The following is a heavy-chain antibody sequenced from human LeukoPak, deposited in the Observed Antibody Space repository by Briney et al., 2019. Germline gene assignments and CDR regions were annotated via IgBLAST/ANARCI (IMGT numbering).Heavy chain of an antibody. Sequence: GASVKVSCKASGYTFTSYGISWVRQAPGQGLEWMGWISAYNGNTNYAQKLQGRVTMTTDTSTSTAHMELRSLRSDDTAVYYCARVEGYCSGGSCYLDPWGQGTLVTVSS. D-gene: IGHD2-15*01. V-gene: IGHV1-18*01. CDR1: GYTFTSYG. CDR3: ARVEGYCSGGSCYLDP. J-gene: IGHJ5*02. CDR2: ISAYNGNT.